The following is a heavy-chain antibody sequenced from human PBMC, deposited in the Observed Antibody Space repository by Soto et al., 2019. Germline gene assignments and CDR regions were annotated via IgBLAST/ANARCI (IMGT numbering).Heavy chain of an antibody. D-gene: IGHD2-2*01. V-gene: IGHV4-30-2*01. J-gene: IGHJ4*02. CDR1: GGSISSGGYS. Sequence: PSETLSLTCAVSGGSISSGGYSWSWIRQPPGKGLEWIGYIYHSGRTYYNPSLKSRVTISVDRSKNQFSLKLSSVTAADTAVYYCARVPDYWVQGTLVTVSS. CDR3: ARVPDY. CDR2: IYHSGRT.